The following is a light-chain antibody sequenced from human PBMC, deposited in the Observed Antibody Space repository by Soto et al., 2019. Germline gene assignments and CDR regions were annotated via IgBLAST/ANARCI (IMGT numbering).Light chain of an antibody. CDR3: QQYNSYWP. CDR2: DVS. Sequence: DIQMTQSPSTLSASVGDRVTITCRASQSISTWLAWYQQKPGKAPKLLIYDVSNLESGVPSRFSGSGSGTEFTLTISSLQHDDFATYFCQQYNSYWPFGQGTKVEIK. V-gene: IGKV1-5*01. J-gene: IGKJ1*01. CDR1: QSISTW.